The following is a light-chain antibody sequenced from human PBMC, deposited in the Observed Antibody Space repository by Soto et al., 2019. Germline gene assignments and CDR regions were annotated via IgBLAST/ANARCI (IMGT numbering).Light chain of an antibody. V-gene: IGLV1-44*01. J-gene: IGLJ1*01. CDR2: SDN. CDR3: AAWDDSLNGGV. Sequence: QSVLTQPPSASGTPGQRVTISCSGSSSNIGTYSVSWYQHFPGTAPRLLIYSDNQRPSGVPDRFSASKSGASASLAISGLQSEDEADFYCAAWDDSLNGGVFGTGTKVTVL. CDR1: SSNIGTYS.